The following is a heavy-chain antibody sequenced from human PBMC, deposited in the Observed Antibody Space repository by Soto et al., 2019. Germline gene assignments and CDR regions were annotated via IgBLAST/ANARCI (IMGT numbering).Heavy chain of an antibody. CDR2: ISSSGSTI. V-gene: IGHV3-11*01. Sequence: QVQLVESGGGLVKPGGSLRLSCAASGFTFSDYYMSWIRQAPGKGLEWVSYISSSGSTIYYADSVKGRFTISRDNAKNSLYLQMNSLRAEDTAVYYCASPLRGSYSYADKGGNAFDIWGQETMVTVSS. CDR1: GFTFSDYY. CDR3: ASPLRGSYSYADKGGNAFDI. J-gene: IGHJ3*02. D-gene: IGHD3-10*01.